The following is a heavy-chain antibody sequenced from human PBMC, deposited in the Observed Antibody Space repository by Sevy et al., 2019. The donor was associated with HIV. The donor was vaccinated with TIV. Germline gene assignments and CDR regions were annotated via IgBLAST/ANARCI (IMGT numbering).Heavy chain of an antibody. V-gene: IGHV1-24*01. CDR2: FDPEDGET. D-gene: IGHD6-13*01. CDR3: ATLLGIAAAGN. CDR1: GYTLTELS. Sequence: ASVKVSCKVSGYTLTELSMHWVRQAPGKGLEWMGGFDPEDGETIYAQKFQGRVTMTEETSTDTAYMELSSLRSEDTAVYYCATLLGIAAAGNWGQGTLVTVSS. J-gene: IGHJ4*02.